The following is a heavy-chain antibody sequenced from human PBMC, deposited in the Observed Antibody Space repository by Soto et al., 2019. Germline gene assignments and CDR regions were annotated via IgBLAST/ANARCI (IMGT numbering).Heavy chain of an antibody. D-gene: IGHD3-22*01. CDR2: ISYDGSNK. CDR3: AREGNYYDSSGYYLRAFDI. Sequence: QVQLVESGGGVVQTGRSLRLSCAASGFTFSSYAMHWVRQAPGKGLEWVAVISYDGSNKYYADSVKGRFTISRDNSKNTLYLQMNSLRAEDTAVYYCAREGNYYDSSGYYLRAFDIWGQGTMVTVSS. V-gene: IGHV3-30-3*01. J-gene: IGHJ3*02. CDR1: GFTFSSYA.